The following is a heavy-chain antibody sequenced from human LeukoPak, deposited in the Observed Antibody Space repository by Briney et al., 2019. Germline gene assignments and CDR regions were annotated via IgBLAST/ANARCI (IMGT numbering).Heavy chain of an antibody. D-gene: IGHD3-10*01. Sequence: GGSLRLSCAASGFTLSSYSMNWVRQAPGEGLEWVSSISSSSSYIYYADSVKGRFTITRDNAKNSLYLQMNSLRAEDTAVYYCARDFYYPYYYYGMDVWGQGTTVTVSS. V-gene: IGHV3-21*01. CDR2: ISSSSSYI. CDR3: ARDFYYPYYYYGMDV. CDR1: GFTLSSYS. J-gene: IGHJ6*02.